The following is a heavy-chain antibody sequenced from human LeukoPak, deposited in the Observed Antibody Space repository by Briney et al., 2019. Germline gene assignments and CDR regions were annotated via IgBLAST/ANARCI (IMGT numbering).Heavy chain of an antibody. J-gene: IGHJ4*02. CDR3: ATPHSEQQLVRGGFDY. Sequence: SETLSLTCTVSGGSISSSSYYWGWIRQPPGKGLEWIGSIYYSGSTYYNPSLKSRVTISVDTSKNQFSLKLSSVTAADTAVYYYATPHSEQQLVRGGFDYWGQGTLVTVSS. D-gene: IGHD6-13*01. CDR1: GGSISSSSYY. V-gene: IGHV4-39*07. CDR2: IYYSGST.